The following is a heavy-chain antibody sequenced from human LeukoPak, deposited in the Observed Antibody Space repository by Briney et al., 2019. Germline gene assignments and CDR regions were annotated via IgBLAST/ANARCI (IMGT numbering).Heavy chain of an antibody. D-gene: IGHD3-16*01. V-gene: IGHV3-23*01. CDR3: AKFGSAGVYYYYYMDV. Sequence: GGSLRLSCAASGFTFSSYAMSWVRQAPGKGLEWVSAISGSGGSTYYADSVKGRFTISRDNSKNTLYLQMNSLRAEDTAVYYCAKFGSAGVYYYYYMDVWGKGTTVTVSS. J-gene: IGHJ6*03. CDR2: ISGSGGST. CDR1: GFTFSSYA.